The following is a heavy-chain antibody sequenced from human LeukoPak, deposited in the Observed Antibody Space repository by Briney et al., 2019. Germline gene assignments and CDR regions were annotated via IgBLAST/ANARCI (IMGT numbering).Heavy chain of an antibody. D-gene: IGHD2-15*01. CDR1: GFPFSGSG. V-gene: IGHV3-33*06. CDR2: IWYDGSHQ. CDR3: AKDKDTPATAQHQRGYFES. J-gene: IGHJ4*02. Sequence: PGSSLRLSCAASGFPFSGSGMHWVRQAPGKGLEWVAVIWYDGSHQYYADSVEGRFTISRDNSKNTLDLQMNSLRVEDTAVYFCAKDKDTPATAQHQRGYFESWGQGTLVTVSS.